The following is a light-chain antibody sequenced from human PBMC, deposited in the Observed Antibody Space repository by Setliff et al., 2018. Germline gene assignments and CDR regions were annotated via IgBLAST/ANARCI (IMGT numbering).Light chain of an antibody. Sequence: QSALTQPPSASGSPGQSVTISCTGTSSVVGGYNYVSWYQQHPGKAPKLMIYEVIKRPPGVPARFSGSNSGNTAPLTVSGLQAEDEADYYCSSYAGGSNFVFGTGTKVTVL. CDR3: SSYAGGSNFV. V-gene: IGLV2-8*01. CDR1: SSVVGGYNY. J-gene: IGLJ1*01. CDR2: EVI.